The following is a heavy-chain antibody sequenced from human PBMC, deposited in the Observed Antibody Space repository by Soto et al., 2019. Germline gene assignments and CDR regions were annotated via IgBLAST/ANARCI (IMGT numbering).Heavy chain of an antibody. J-gene: IGHJ4*02. D-gene: IGHD5-12*01. Sequence: SETLSLTCTVSGGSISSYYWNWIRQPAGRGLEWIGRIYSSGITNYNPSLKSRVTMSVDTSNNHISLKLRSVTTADTAVYYCARGGVATTFDYWGQGIVVTVSS. CDR2: IYSSGIT. V-gene: IGHV4-4*07. CDR1: GGSISSYY. CDR3: ARGGVATTFDY.